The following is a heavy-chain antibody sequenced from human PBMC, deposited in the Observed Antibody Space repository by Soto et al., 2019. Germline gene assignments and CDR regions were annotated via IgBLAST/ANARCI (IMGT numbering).Heavy chain of an antibody. D-gene: IGHD1-26*01. CDR1: GDSVSSNSAA. CDR3: ARDIRYNGGSYFSTFDI. Sequence: SQTLSLTCAISGDSVSSNSAAWNWIRQSPSRGLEWLGRTYYRSKWYNDYAVSVKSRITINPDTSKNQFSLQLNSVTPEDTAVYYCARDIRYNGGSYFSTFDIWGQGTMVTVSS. CDR2: TYYRSKWYN. J-gene: IGHJ3*02. V-gene: IGHV6-1*01.